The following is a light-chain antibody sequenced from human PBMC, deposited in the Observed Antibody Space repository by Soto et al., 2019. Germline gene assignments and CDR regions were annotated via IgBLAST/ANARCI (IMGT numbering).Light chain of an antibody. V-gene: IGKV1-5*01. CDR2: DAS. Sequence: DIQMTQSPSTLSASVGDRVTITCRASQSISSWLAWYQQKPGKAPKLLIYDASSLESGVPSRFSGRGSGTEFTPTISSLQPDYFATYYCQKYNSYWTFGQGTKVEIK. J-gene: IGKJ1*01. CDR1: QSISSW. CDR3: QKYNSYWT.